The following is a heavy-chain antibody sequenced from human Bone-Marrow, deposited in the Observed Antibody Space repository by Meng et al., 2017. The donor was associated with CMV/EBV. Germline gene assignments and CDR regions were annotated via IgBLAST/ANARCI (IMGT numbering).Heavy chain of an antibody. CDR3: ARGGVRGFVVVPDYGMDV. CDR2: IYYSGST. J-gene: IGHJ6*01. Sequence: GSLRLSCTVSGGSISSYYWSWIRQPPGKGLEWIGYIYYSGSTKYNPSLRSRVTILLDTSKEQFSLKLSSVTAADTAVYYCARGGVRGFVVVPDYGMDVWGQGTTVTVSS. D-gene: IGHD2-2*01. V-gene: IGHV4-59*01. CDR1: GGSISSYY.